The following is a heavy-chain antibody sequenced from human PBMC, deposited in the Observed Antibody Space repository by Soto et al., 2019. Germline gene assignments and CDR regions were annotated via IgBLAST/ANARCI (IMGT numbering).Heavy chain of an antibody. CDR2: IWYDGSNK. V-gene: IGHV3-33*01. CDR3: ARGGYSYGYLGDAFDI. D-gene: IGHD5-18*01. Sequence: GGSLRLSCAASGFTFSSYGMHWVRQAPGKGLEWVAVIWYDGSNKYYADSVKGRFTISRDNSKNTLYLQMNSLRAEDTAVYYCARGGYSYGYLGDAFDIWGQGTMVTVSS. CDR1: GFTFSSYG. J-gene: IGHJ3*02.